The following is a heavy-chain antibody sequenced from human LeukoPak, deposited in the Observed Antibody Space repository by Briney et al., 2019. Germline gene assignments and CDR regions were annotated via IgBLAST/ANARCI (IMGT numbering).Heavy chain of an antibody. J-gene: IGHJ4*02. CDR1: GGTFSSYA. D-gene: IGHD5-24*01. V-gene: IGHV1-69*06. Sequence: GASVKVSCKASGGTFSSYAISWVRQAPGQGLEWMGGIIPIFGTANYAQKFQGRVTITADKSTSTAYMELSSLRSEDTAVYYCARGLGMATITVLDYWGQGTLVTVSS. CDR2: IIPIFGTA. CDR3: ARGLGMATITVLDY.